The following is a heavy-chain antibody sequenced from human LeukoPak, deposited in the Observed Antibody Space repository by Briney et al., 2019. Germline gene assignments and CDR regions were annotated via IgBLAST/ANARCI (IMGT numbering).Heavy chain of an antibody. J-gene: IGHJ5*02. CDR1: GFTFSSYA. D-gene: IGHD2-2*01. Sequence: GGSLRLSCGASGFTFSSYAMSWVRQAPGKGLEWVSAISGSGGSTYYADSVKGRFTISRDNSKNTLYLQMNSLRAEDTAVYYCAKGPDCSSTSCYGNWFDPWGQGTLVTVSS. CDR3: AKGPDCSSTSCYGNWFDP. V-gene: IGHV3-23*01. CDR2: ISGSGGST.